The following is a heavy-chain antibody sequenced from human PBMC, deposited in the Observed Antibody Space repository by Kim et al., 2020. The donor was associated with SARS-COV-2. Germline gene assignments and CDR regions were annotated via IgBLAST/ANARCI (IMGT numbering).Heavy chain of an antibody. CDR3: ATSFGICPDY. Sequence: GGSLRLSCAASGFTFSSYGMHWVRQAPGKGLEWVAVISYDGSNKYYADSVKGRFTISRDNSKNTLYLQMNSLRAEDTAVYYCATSFGICPDYWGQGTLVTVSS. CDR1: GFTFSSYG. J-gene: IGHJ4*02. V-gene: IGHV3-30*03. CDR2: ISYDGSNK. D-gene: IGHD3-16*01.